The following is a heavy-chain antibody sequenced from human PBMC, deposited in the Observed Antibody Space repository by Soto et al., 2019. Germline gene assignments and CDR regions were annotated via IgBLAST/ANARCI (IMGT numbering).Heavy chain of an antibody. J-gene: IGHJ6*02. CDR2: IWYDGSNK. CDR3: ARKETYYYGSGPCMDC. D-gene: IGHD3-10*01. CDR1: GFTFSSYG. Sequence: GGSLRLSCAASGFTFSSYGMHWVRQAPGKGLEWVAVIWYDGSNKYYADSAKGRFTISRDNSKNTLYLQMNSLRAEDTAVYYCARKETYYYGSGPCMDCWGPGTTVTVSS. V-gene: IGHV3-33*01.